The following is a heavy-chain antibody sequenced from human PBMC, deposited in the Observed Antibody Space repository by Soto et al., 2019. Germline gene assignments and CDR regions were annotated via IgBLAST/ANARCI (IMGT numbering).Heavy chain of an antibody. J-gene: IGHJ4*02. CDR2: ISGDGAGT. CDR3: ARIIDGAGSAY. CDR1: GFTFRNYG. Sequence: PGGSLRLSCVGSGFTFRNYGMTWVRQASGKGLDWVSSISGDGAGTYYADSVKGRFTISRDNSKSTLFLQMSSLTAEDTAVYYCARIIDGAGSAYWGQGSPVTVPQ. V-gene: IGHV3-23*01. D-gene: IGHD6-13*01.